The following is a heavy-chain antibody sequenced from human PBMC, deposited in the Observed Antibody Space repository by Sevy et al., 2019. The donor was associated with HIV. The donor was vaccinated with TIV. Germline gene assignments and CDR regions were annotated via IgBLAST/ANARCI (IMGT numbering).Heavy chain of an antibody. CDR3: AKGGSGSYYIYPFDY. CDR2: ISGSGGST. J-gene: IGHJ4*02. CDR1: GFTFSSYA. D-gene: IGHD3-10*01. Sequence: GGSLRLSCAASGFTFSSYAMSWVHQAPGKGLEWVSAISGSGGSTYYADSVKGRFTISRDNSKNTLYLQMNSLRAEDKAVCYRAKGGSGSYYIYPFDYWGQGTLVTVSS. V-gene: IGHV3-23*01.